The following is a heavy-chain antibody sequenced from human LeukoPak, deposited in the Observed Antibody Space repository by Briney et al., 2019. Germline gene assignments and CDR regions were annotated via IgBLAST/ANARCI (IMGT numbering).Heavy chain of an antibody. V-gene: IGHV4-59*01. J-gene: IGHJ4*02. Sequence: SETLSLTCTVSGGSISSYYWRWLRQPPGKGLEWIGYIYYSGSTNYNPSLKSRVTISVDTSKNQFSLKLGSVTAADTAVYYCARDKGSSSTSSFDYWGQGTLVTVSS. CDR3: ARDKGSSSTSSFDY. CDR1: GGSISSYY. D-gene: IGHD2-2*01. CDR2: IYYSGST.